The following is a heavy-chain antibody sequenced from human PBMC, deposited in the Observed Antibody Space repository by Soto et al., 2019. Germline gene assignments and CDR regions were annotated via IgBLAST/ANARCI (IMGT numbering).Heavy chain of an antibody. D-gene: IGHD6-6*01. CDR2: ISSSSSYI. CDR3: ARGSSSSGAFDI. CDR1: GFTFSSYS. J-gene: IGHJ3*02. V-gene: IGHV3-21*01. Sequence: EVQLVESGGGLVNPGGSLRLSCAASGFTFSSYSMNWVRQAPGKGLEWVSSISSSSSYIYYADSVKGRFTISRDNAKNSLYLQMNSLRAEDTAVYYCARGSSSSGAFDIWGQGTMVTVSS.